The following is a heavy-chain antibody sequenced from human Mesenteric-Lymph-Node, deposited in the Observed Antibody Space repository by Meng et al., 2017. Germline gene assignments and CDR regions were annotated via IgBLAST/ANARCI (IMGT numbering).Heavy chain of an antibody. V-gene: IGHV3-23*01. Sequence: GESLKISCATSGFDFTIHAMTWVRQFPGRGLEWVSSITCSGDRTYYADSVEGRFTISRDNSENTLHLQMNGLRADDTAVYYCARDGSYGRNDAFDIWGQGTMVTVSS. D-gene: IGHD1-26*01. CDR2: ITCSGDRT. CDR1: GFDFTIHA. CDR3: ARDGSYGRNDAFDI. J-gene: IGHJ3*02.